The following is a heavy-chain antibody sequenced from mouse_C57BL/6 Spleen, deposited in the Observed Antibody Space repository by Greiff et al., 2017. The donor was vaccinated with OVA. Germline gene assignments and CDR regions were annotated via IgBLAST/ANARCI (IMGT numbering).Heavy chain of an antibody. Sequence: QVQLQQSGPGILQPSQTLSLSCSFSGFSLSTFGMGVGWIRPPPGLGLEWLAYTWWDDDKYYNPALKRRLPISKDTSKNQVFLKSANVDTADTSTYYCARIFTTAYYAMDYWGQGTSVTVSS. CDR1: GFSLSTFGMG. D-gene: IGHD1-2*01. J-gene: IGHJ4*01. V-gene: IGHV8-8*01. CDR2: TWWDDDK. CDR3: ARIFTTAYYAMDY.